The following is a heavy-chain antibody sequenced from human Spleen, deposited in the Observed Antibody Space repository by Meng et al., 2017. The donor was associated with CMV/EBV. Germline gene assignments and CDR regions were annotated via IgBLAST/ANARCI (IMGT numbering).Heavy chain of an antibody. V-gene: IGHV1-2*06. Sequence: QVQLVQSGAEGKKPGAAVKVSCKASGYTFTVYPLHWVRQAPGQGREWMGRINPDSGGANYAEKIQGRGIMTRDKSISTAYMELRRLRFDDKAVYYCARSQWLDNWFDLWGQGTLVTVSS. J-gene: IGHJ5*02. CDR3: ARSQWLDNWFDL. D-gene: IGHD6-19*01. CDR1: GYTFTVYP. CDR2: INPDSGGA.